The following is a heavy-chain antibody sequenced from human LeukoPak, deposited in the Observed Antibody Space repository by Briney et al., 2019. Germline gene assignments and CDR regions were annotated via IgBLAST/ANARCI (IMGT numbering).Heavy chain of an antibody. J-gene: IGHJ4*02. CDR3: TRGVTMIRD. CDR2: IRSKAYGGTT. CDR1: GFTFGDYA. D-gene: IGHD3-22*01. Sequence: PGRSLRLSCTASGFTFGDYAMSWVRQAPGKGLEWVGFIRSKAYGGTTEYAASVKGRFTISRDDSKSIAYLQMNSLKTEDSGVYYCTRGVTMIRDWGQGTLVTVSS. V-gene: IGHV3-49*04.